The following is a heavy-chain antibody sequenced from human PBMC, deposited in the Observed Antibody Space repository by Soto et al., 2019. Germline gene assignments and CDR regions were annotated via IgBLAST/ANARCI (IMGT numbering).Heavy chain of an antibody. CDR2: ISAYNGNT. V-gene: IGHV1-18*01. CDR3: ARDDIVVVPAAIHHYYMDV. Sequence: GASVKVSCKASGYTFTSYGISWVRQAPGQGLEWMGWISAYNGNTNYAQKLQGRVTMTTDTSTSTAYMELRSLRSDDTAVYYCARDDIVVVPAAIHHYYMDVWGKGTTVTVSS. D-gene: IGHD2-2*01. CDR1: GYTFTSYG. J-gene: IGHJ6*03.